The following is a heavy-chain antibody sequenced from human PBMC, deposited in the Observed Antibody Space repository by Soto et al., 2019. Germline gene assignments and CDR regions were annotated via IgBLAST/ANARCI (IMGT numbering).Heavy chain of an antibody. J-gene: IGHJ4*02. CDR2: IHYSGTT. D-gene: IGHD3-10*01. CDR3: ARRGSASYWIDY. CDR1: GASISSSDYY. V-gene: IGHV4-39*01. Sequence: QLQLQESGPGLVKPSETLSLTCTVSGASISSSDYYWGWIRQPPGKGLEWIGSIHYSGTTYYNPSLKSRVTVSVDTSKNQFSLKLTSVTATDTAVYYCARRGSASYWIDYWGQGTLVTVSS.